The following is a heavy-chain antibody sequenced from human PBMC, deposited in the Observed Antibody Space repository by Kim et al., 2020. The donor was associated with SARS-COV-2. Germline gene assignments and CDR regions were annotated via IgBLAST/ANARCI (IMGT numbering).Heavy chain of an antibody. J-gene: IGHJ6*02. CDR3: ARARGYRPLWFGELLYDYYYYGMDV. CDR2: IIPIFGTA. D-gene: IGHD3-10*01. Sequence: SVKVSCKASGGTFSSYAISWVRQAPGQGLEWMGGIIPIFGTANYAQKFQGRVTITADESTSTAYMELSSLRSEDTAVYYCARARGYRPLWFGELLYDYYYYGMDVWGQGTTVTVSS. CDR1: GGTFSSYA. V-gene: IGHV1-69*13.